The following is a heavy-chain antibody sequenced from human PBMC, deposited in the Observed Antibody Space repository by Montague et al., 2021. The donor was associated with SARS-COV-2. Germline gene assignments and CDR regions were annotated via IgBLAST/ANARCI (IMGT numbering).Heavy chain of an antibody. Sequence: SLRLSCAASGFTFSTFWMTWVRQVPGKGLEWVANIKQDGSEKYCVDSVKGRFTISRDNAKNSLYLQLDSLRAEDTAVYYCARGYDSSGYQYWGQGTLVTVSS. CDR1: GFTFSTFW. CDR3: ARGYDSSGYQY. V-gene: IGHV3-7*05. CDR2: IKQDGSEK. D-gene: IGHD3-22*01. J-gene: IGHJ4*02.